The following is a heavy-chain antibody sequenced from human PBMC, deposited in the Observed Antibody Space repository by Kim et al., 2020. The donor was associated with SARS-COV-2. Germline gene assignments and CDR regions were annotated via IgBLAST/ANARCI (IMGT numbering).Heavy chain of an antibody. V-gene: IGHV1-46*01. CDR3: ATETEYGSGSPPFDY. D-gene: IGHD3-10*01. CDR1: GYTFTSYY. CDR2: INPSGGST. J-gene: IGHJ4*02. Sequence: ASVKVSCKASGYTFTSYYMHWVRQAPGQGLEWMGIINPSGGSTSYAQKFQGRVTMTRDTSTSTVYMELSSLRSEDTAVYYCATETEYGSGSPPFDYWGQGTLVTVSS.